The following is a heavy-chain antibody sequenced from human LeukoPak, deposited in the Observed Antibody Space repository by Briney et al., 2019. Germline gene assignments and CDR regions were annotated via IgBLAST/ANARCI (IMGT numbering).Heavy chain of an antibody. CDR2: ISGSGGST. CDR1: GFTFSSYG. CDR3: ATYRQVLLPFES. D-gene: IGHD2-8*02. J-gene: IGHJ4*02. Sequence: GGSLRLSCAASGFTFSSYGMSWVRQAPGKGLEWVSGISGSGGSTYYADSVKGRFTISRDSSKKTLYLQMNSLRAEDTAIYYCATYRQVLLPFESWGQGTLVTVSS. V-gene: IGHV3-23*01.